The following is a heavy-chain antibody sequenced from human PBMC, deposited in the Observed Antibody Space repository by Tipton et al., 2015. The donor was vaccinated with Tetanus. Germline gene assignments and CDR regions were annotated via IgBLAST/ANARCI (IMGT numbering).Heavy chain of an antibody. CDR1: GGSLNTYY. CDR3: ARGPFAYDR. CDR2: ISYSGRT. V-gene: IGHV4-59*08. J-gene: IGHJ5*02. Sequence: TLSLTCAVSGGSLNTYYWSWIRQSPGKGLEWIGYISYSGRTNYNPSLKSRVSLSVDTAKNQFSLKLSSVTVADTAVYYCARGPFAYDRWGQGALVTVSS.